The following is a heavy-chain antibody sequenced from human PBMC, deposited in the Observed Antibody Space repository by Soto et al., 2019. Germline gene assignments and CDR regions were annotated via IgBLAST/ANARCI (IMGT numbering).Heavy chain of an antibody. CDR3: TTGLAAAGTNY. CDR1: GFTFNAAW. CDR2: IKSKTDGGTT. Sequence: PGGSLRLSCAASGFTFNAAWMSWVRQAPGKGLEWVGRIKSKTDGGTTDFAAPVKGRFTISRDDSKNTVYLQMNSLKIEDTAVYYCTTGLAAAGTNYWGQGTLVTVT. D-gene: IGHD6-13*01. J-gene: IGHJ4*02. V-gene: IGHV3-15*01.